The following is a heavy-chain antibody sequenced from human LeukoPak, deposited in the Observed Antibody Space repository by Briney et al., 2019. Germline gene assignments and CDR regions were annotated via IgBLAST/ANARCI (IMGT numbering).Heavy chain of an antibody. CDR2: ITGSGGST. D-gene: IGHD3-10*01. J-gene: IGHJ4*02. V-gene: IGHV3-23*01. Sequence: GGSLRLSCAASGFTFSSYGMHWVRQAPGKGLEWVSTITGSGGSTYYADSVKGRFTISRDNSKNTLYLQMNSLRADDTAVYYCARGLGSGSYSVDYWGQGTLVTVSS. CDR3: ARGLGSGSYSVDY. CDR1: GFTFSSYG.